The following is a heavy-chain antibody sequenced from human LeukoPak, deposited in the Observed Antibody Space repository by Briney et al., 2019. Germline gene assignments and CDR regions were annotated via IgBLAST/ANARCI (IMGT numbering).Heavy chain of an antibody. D-gene: IGHD2-15*01. CDR2: ISTGSSTI. Sequence: GGSLRLSCAASGFTFSSYSMNWDRQAPGKGLEWVSYISTGSSTIYYADSVKGRFTISRDNAKNSLYLQMNSLRAEDTAVYYCARVHAAYPFDYWGQGTLVTVSS. CDR3: ARVHAAYPFDY. V-gene: IGHV3-48*01. J-gene: IGHJ4*02. CDR1: GFTFSSYS.